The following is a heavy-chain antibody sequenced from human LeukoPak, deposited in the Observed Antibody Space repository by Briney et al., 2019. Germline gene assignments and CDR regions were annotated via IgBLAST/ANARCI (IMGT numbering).Heavy chain of an antibody. J-gene: IGHJ4*02. CDR3: ARAYYGESGYYFDY. V-gene: IGHV4-30-2*01. CDR2: IYHSGST. CDR1: GGSFSGYY. D-gene: IGHD4-17*01. Sequence: SETLSLTCAVYGGSFSGYYWSWIRQPPGKGLEWIGYIYHSGSTYYNPSLKSRVTISVDRSKNQFSLKLSSVTAADTAVYYCARAYYGESGYYFDYWGQGTLVTVSS.